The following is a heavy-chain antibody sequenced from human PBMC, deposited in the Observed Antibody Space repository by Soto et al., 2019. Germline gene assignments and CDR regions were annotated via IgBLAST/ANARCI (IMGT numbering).Heavy chain of an antibody. V-gene: IGHV3-23*01. CDR2: MTGSGATI. D-gene: IGHD2-21*01. CDR3: AKDAVYNDGLWLMDS. CDR1: GFTISTFA. Sequence: LRLSCAASGFTISTFAMTWVRQAPGKGLESVCGMTGSGATIHYADSVRGRFTISKDNSKNVLFLQMDYLRDEDTAIYYCAKDAVYNDGLWLMDSWGQGTLVTVSS. J-gene: IGHJ4*02.